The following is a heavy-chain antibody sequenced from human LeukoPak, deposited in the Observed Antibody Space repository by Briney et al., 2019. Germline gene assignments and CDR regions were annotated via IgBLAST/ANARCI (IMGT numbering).Heavy chain of an antibody. CDR2: IKQDGSEI. D-gene: IGHD3-16*01. Sequence: SGGSLRLSCVASGFAFSSYWMSWVRQAPGKGLEWVAHIKQDGSEIYYVDSVKGRFTASRDNAQDSLYLQMNSLRAEDTAVYYCARDPYITGYSFGGFWDYWGQGTLVTVSS. CDR3: ARDPYITGYSFGGFWDY. J-gene: IGHJ4*02. CDR1: GFAFSSYW. V-gene: IGHV3-7*01.